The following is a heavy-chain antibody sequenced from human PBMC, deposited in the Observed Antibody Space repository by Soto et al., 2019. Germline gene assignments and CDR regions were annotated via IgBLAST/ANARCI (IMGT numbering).Heavy chain of an antibody. Sequence: QTTLKESGPTLVKPTQTLTLTCTFSGFSLSSTRMAVGWIRQPPGKALEWLALIYWDDDKRYSPFLKSRLTITQDNSKTQVVLTMSYMDPVDTARYYCAHIVVAGLGYYFDYWGQGTLVTVSS. CDR1: GFSLSSTRMA. J-gene: IGHJ4*02. D-gene: IGHD6-19*01. V-gene: IGHV2-5*02. CDR3: AHIVVAGLGYYFDY. CDR2: IYWDDDK.